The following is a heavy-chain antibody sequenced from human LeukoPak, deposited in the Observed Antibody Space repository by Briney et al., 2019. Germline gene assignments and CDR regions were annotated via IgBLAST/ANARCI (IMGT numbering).Heavy chain of an antibody. J-gene: IGHJ4*02. D-gene: IGHD3-3*02. CDR2: IYYSGST. CDR1: DGSISNYF. CDR3: ARHAKPAHSFDY. Sequence: SETLSLTCIVSDGSISNYFWSWIRQPPGKGLEWIGYIYYSGSTNYNPSLKSRVTISVDTSKNQFSLRLSSVTAADTAVYYCARHAKPAHSFDYWGQGTLATVPS. V-gene: IGHV4-59*08.